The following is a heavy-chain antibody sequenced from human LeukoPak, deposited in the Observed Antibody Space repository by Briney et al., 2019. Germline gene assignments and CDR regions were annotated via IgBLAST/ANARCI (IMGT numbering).Heavy chain of an antibody. CDR3: ARGYYGSGSYSVCY. CDR2: ISSSSYI. CDR1: GFTFSSYS. V-gene: IGHV3-21*01. D-gene: IGHD3-10*01. J-gene: IGHJ4*02. Sequence: PGGPLRLSCAASGFTFSSYSMNWVRQAPGKGLEWVSSISSSSYIYYADSVKGRFTISRDNAKNSLYLQMNSLRAEDTAVYYCARGYYGSGSYSVCYWGQGTLVTVSS.